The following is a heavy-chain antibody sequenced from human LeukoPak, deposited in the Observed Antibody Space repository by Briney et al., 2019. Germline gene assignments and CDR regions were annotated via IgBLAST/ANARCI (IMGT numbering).Heavy chain of an antibody. J-gene: IGHJ4*02. V-gene: IGHV4-34*01. CDR3: TRAVAGHPD. D-gene: IGHD6-19*01. Sequence: PSETLSLTRAVSGVPFSNYYWSWVRQSPRQGLEWIGEINHSGYTNYNPSLKSRVTMSIDTSKNQFSLILTSVTAADAGVYYCTRAVAGHPDWGQGTLVTVSS. CDR2: INHSGYT. CDR1: GVPFSNYY.